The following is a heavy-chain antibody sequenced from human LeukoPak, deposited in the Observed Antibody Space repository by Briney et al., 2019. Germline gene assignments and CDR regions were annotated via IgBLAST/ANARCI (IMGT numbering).Heavy chain of an antibody. V-gene: IGHV3-23*01. J-gene: IGHJ4*02. CDR2: ISGSGGST. CDR1: GFTFSSYG. CDR3: AKDLSSGSRRAY. D-gene: IGHD6-19*01. Sequence: GGSLRLSCAASGFTFSSYGMHWVRQAPGKGLEWVSAISGSGGSTYYADSAKGRFTISRDNSKNTLYLQMNSLRAEDTGVYYCAKDLSSGSRRAYWGQGTLVTVSS.